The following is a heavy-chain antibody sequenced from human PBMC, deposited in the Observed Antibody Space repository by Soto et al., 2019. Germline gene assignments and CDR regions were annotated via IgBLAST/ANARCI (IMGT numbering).Heavy chain of an antibody. D-gene: IGHD4-4*01. V-gene: IGHV4-34*01. CDR3: ARGQNNYTFDY. J-gene: IGHJ4*02. CDR2: INHSGST. Sequence: TLSLTCAVYGGSFSGYYWSWIRQPPGKGLEWIGEINHSGSTNYNPSLKSRVTISVDTSKNQFSLKLSSVTAADTAVYYCARGQNNYTFDYWGQGTLVTVSS. CDR1: GGSFSGYY.